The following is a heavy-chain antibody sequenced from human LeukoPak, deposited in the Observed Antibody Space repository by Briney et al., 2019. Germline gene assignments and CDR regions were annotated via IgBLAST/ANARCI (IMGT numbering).Heavy chain of an antibody. CDR1: GGTFSSYA. CDR3: ARSGGNLSGPYWYFDL. Sequence: GASVTVSCTASGGTFSSYAISWVRQAPGQGLEWMGGIIPIFGTANYAQKFQGRVTITADESTSTAYMELSSLRSEDTAVYYCARSGGNLSGPYWYFDLWGRGKLVTVSS. D-gene: IGHD4-23*01. V-gene: IGHV1-69*13. J-gene: IGHJ2*01. CDR2: IIPIFGTA.